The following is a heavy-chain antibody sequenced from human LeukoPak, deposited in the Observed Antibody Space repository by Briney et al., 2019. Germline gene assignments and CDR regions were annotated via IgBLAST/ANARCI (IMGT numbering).Heavy chain of an antibody. J-gene: IGHJ3*02. V-gene: IGHV4-59*01. CDR1: GGSISSYY. CDR2: IYYSGGT. CDR3: ARGSTGAFDI. D-gene: IGHD1-1*01. Sequence: PSETLSLTCTVSGGSISSYYWSWIRQPPGKGLEWIGYIYYSGGTNYNPSLKRRVTISVDTSNTQFSLILTSVAAADTAVYYCARGSTGAFDIWGQGTMVTVS.